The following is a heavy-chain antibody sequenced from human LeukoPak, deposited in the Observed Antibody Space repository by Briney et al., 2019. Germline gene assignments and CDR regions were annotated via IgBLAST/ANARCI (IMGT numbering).Heavy chain of an antibody. D-gene: IGHD2-15*01. CDR2: IYYSGST. CDR3: ARTSGGYDY. CDR1: GGSISSYY. V-gene: IGHV4-59*01. J-gene: IGHJ4*02. Sequence: SETLSLTCTVSGGSISSYYWSWIRQPPGKGLEWIGYIYYSGSTNYDPSLKSRVTISVDTSKNQFSLKLSSVTAADTAVYYCARTSGGYDYWGQGTLVTVSS.